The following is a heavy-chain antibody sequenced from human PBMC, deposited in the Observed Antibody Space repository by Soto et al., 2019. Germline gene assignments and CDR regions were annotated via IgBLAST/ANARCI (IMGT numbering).Heavy chain of an antibody. CDR1: GFPFTKAW. CDR2: IRSKTSSETR. D-gene: IGHD3-22*01. J-gene: IGHJ3*02. Sequence: GGSLRLSCAASGFPFTKAWMTWVRQAPGKGLEWVGRIRSKTSSETREYAAPVKGRFTISRDDSKNMLYLEMNSLKIEDTGVYYCTTDGFTGIVGIWGQGTMVTVSS. V-gene: IGHV3-15*01. CDR3: TTDGFTGIVGI.